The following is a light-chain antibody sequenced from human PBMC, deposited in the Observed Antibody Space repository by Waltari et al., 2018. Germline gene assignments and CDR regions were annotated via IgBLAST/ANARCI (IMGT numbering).Light chain of an antibody. CDR1: QSISDNY. CDR3: QQYGNSPPT. CDR2: GAS. V-gene: IGKV3-20*01. Sequence: EIVLTQSPGTLSLSPGESAILSCRASQSISDNYLAWYPQKPGQAPRLLIDGASSSAAGTSDRFSGSGSETDFSLTISGLGPEDFAVYYCQQYGNSPPTFGGGTNVGIK. J-gene: IGKJ4*01.